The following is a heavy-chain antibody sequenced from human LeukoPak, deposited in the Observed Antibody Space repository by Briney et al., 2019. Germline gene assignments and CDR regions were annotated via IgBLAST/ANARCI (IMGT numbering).Heavy chain of an antibody. D-gene: IGHD5-24*01. V-gene: IGHV1-18*01. CDR2: ISAYNGNT. Sequence: RASVKVSFKASGYTFTSYGISWVRQAPGQGLEWMGWISAYNGNTNYAQKLQGRVTMTTDTSTSTAYMELRSLRSDDTAVYYCARAPPRLDGYILYYWGQGTLVTVSS. CDR3: ARAPPRLDGYILYY. J-gene: IGHJ4*02. CDR1: GYTFTSYG.